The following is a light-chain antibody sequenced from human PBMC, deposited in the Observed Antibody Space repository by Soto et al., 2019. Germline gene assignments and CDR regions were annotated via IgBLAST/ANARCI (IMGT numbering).Light chain of an antibody. CDR1: QSVSSNY. Sequence: EIVLTQSPGTLSLSPGERATLSYRASQSVSSNYLGWYQQKLGQAPRLLIYGASSRATGIPDRFSGSGSGTDFTLIISRLEPEDFAVYFCQQYGTSPWTFGQGTKVETK. J-gene: IGKJ1*01. CDR2: GAS. V-gene: IGKV3-20*01. CDR3: QQYGTSPWT.